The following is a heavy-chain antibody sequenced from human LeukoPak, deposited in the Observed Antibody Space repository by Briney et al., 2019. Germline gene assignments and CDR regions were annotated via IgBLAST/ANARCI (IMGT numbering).Heavy chain of an antibody. CDR1: GGSISGYY. J-gene: IGHJ5*02. Sequence: SETLSLTCTVSGGSISGYYYNWIRQPPGKTLEWIGYTYYSGRTIYNPSLKSRVTISLDTSKNQFSLRLTSVTAADTAVYYCALRRLTSAQIIEDNWFDPWGQGTLVTVSS. V-gene: IGHV4-59*01. CDR2: TYYSGRT. CDR3: ALRRLTSAQIIEDNWFDP. D-gene: IGHD2/OR15-2a*01.